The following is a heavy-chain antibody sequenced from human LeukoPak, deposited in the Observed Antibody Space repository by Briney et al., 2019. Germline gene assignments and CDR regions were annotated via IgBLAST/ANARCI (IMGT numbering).Heavy chain of an antibody. J-gene: IGHJ4*02. Sequence: SGGSLILSCAASGFTVSDDFLAWVRQAPGTGLEWISVIYGGGATYYADSVKGRFTISRDGSKNMLFLHMTNLSPEDGAVYYCARLLPASRHYFDYWGQGTPVTVSS. CDR2: IYGGGAT. D-gene: IGHD2-15*01. CDR3: ARLLPASRHYFDY. V-gene: IGHV3-53*01. CDR1: GFTVSDDF.